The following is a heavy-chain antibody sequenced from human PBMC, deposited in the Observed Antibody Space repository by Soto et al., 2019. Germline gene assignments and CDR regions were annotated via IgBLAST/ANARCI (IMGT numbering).Heavy chain of an antibody. CDR1: GLPFSSHA. CDR2: ISISGGNT. J-gene: IGHJ4*02. Sequence: EVQLLESGGGLVQPGGSLRLSCAASGLPFSSHAMSWVRQAPGKGLEWVSSISISGGNTYYADSVWCRFTICRDNSKNTMYLHMNRLTAEYTVIYYRATERRPNDYRCQGTRVTVSS. V-gene: IGHV3-23*01. CDR3: ATERRPNDY.